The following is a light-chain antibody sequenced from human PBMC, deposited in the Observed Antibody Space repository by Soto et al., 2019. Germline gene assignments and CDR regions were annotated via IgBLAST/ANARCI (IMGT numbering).Light chain of an antibody. CDR3: QQYTTYWT. V-gene: IGKV1-5*01. Sequence: DIQMTQSPSTLSASVGDRVTITCRASQSINIWLAWYQQKPGKAPKVLIYDASTLHSGVSSRFSGSGSGTEFTLAISSLQPNDSATYYCQQYTTYWTFGQGTKVDIK. CDR2: DAS. CDR1: QSINIW. J-gene: IGKJ1*01.